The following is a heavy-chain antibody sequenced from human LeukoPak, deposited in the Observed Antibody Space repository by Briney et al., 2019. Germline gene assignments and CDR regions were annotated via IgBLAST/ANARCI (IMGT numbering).Heavy chain of an antibody. Sequence: SDTLSLTCTVSGGSISSYYWSWIRQPPGKGLEWIGYIYYSGSTNYNPSLKSRVTISVDTSKNQFSLKLSSVTAADTAVYYCARFLLGAYYYDSSGYSNWFDPWGQGTLVTVSS. V-gene: IGHV4-59*01. D-gene: IGHD3-22*01. J-gene: IGHJ5*02. CDR2: IYYSGST. CDR1: GGSISSYY. CDR3: ARFLLGAYYYDSSGYSNWFDP.